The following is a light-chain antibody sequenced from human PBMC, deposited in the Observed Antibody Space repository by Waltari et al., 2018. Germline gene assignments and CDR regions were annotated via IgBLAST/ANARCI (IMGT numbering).Light chain of an antibody. CDR1: QYITNY. J-gene: IGKJ2*01. Sequence: LSASVGDRVTITCQASQYITNYLNWYQQKPGKAPKLLIYDASNLETGVPSRFSGSGSGTDFTFTISNLQPEDIATYYCQQYDNVPRTFGQGTKLEI. CDR3: QQYDNVPRT. V-gene: IGKV1-33*01. CDR2: DAS.